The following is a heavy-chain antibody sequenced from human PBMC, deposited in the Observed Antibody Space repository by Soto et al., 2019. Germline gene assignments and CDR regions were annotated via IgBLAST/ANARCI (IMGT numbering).Heavy chain of an antibody. CDR1: GGSIISGGYS. J-gene: IGHJ4*02. Sequence: SETLALTCAVSGGSIISGGYSWSWIRQPPGKGLEWIGYIYHSGSTYYNPSLKSRVTISVDRSKNQFSLKLSSVTAADTAVYYCARTGRDGYNFHWGQGTLVTVSS. CDR3: ARTGRDGYNFH. CDR2: IYHSGST. D-gene: IGHD5-12*01. V-gene: IGHV4-30-2*01.